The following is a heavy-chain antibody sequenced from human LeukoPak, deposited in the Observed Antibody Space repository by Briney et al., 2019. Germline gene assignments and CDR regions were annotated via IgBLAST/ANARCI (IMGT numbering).Heavy chain of an antibody. CDR3: ARNSESLSHPKY. CDR1: GFTLGVYW. V-gene: IGHV3-7*01. J-gene: IGHJ4*02. Sequence: GGPLRLLCAASGFTLGVYWMTWVRQAPGKGLEWVANINQYGSEKHYVDSVKGRFTISSDNPRISLSPQMSSLGAEETAIYYCARNSESLSHPKYWGQGTLVTVSS. CDR2: INQYGSEK.